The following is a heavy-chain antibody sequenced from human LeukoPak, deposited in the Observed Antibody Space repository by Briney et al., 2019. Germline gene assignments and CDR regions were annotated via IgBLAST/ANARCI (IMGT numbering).Heavy chain of an antibody. V-gene: IGHV3-48*03. CDR3: ARDAWIVATIVPLFNWFDP. Sequence: GGSLRLSCAASGFTFSSYEMNWVRRAPGKGLEWVSYISSSGSTIYYADSVKGRFTISRENAKNSLYLQMNSLRAEDTAVYYCARDAWIVATIVPLFNWFDPWGQGTLVTVSS. CDR2: ISSSGSTI. D-gene: IGHD5-12*01. CDR1: GFTFSSYE. J-gene: IGHJ5*02.